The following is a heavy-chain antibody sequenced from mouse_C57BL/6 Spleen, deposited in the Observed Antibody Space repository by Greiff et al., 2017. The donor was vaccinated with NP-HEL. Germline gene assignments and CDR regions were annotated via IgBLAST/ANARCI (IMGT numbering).Heavy chain of an antibody. CDR3: ARKRYFDY. V-gene: IGHV1-9*01. J-gene: IGHJ2*01. CDR1: GYTFTGYW. CDR2: ILPGSGST. Sequence: QVQLKESGAELMKPGASVKLSCKATGYTFTGYWIEWVKQRPGHGLEWIGEILPGSGSTNYHEKFKGKATFTADTSSNTAYMQRSSLTTEDSAIYYCARKRYFDYWGQGTTLTVSS.